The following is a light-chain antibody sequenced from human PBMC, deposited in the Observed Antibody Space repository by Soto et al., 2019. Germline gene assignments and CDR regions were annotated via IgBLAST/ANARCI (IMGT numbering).Light chain of an antibody. CDR2: KAS. CDR3: QQYSSYWT. J-gene: IGKJ1*01. V-gene: IGKV1-5*03. Sequence: DIQKTQSPSTMSGSVGDRVTITCRASQTISSWLAWYQQKPGKAPKLLIYKASTLKSGVPSRFSGSGSGTEFTLTISSLQPDDFATYYCQQYSSYWTFGQGTKVDIK. CDR1: QTISSW.